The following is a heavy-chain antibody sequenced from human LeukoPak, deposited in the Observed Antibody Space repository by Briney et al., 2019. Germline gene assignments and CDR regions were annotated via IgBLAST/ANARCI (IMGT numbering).Heavy chain of an antibody. V-gene: IGHV1-58*01. J-gene: IGHJ5*02. CDR1: GFTFTSSA. CDR2: VVVGSGDT. CDR3: APTYYDFWSGYYNWFDP. D-gene: IGHD3-3*01. Sequence: SVKVSCKASGFTFTSSAVQWVRQARGQRLEWIGRVVVGSGDTNYAQKFQERVTITRDMSTSTVYMELSSLRSEDTAVYFCAPTYYDFWSGYYNWFDPWSQGTLVTVSS.